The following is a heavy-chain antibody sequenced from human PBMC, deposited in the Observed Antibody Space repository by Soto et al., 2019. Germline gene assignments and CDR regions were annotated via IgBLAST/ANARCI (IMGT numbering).Heavy chain of an antibody. CDR2: ISVDRGNT. V-gene: IGHV1-18*01. D-gene: IGHD6-13*01. Sequence: QVQLVQSGAEVKKPGASVKVSCKASGYTFITYGVSWVRQAPGQGLEWMGWISVDRGNTNYAQKFQGRVTVTTDPATNTAYMELRSLRPDDTAVYYCARVPSYSSSWSWGYYGMDVWGQGTTVTVSS. CDR1: GYTFITYG. J-gene: IGHJ6*02. CDR3: ARVPSYSSSWSWGYYGMDV.